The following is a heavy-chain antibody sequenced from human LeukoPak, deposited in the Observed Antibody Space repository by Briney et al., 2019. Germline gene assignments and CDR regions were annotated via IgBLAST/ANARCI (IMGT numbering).Heavy chain of an antibody. V-gene: IGHV3-30*18. J-gene: IGHJ4*02. Sequence: PGRSLRLSCAASGFTFSSYGMHWVRQAPGKGLEWVAVISYDGSNKYYADSVKGRFTISRDNAKNSLYLQMNSLRAEDTALYYCAKDDLVATGFDYWGQGTLVTVSS. CDR1: GFTFSSYG. CDR2: ISYDGSNK. CDR3: AKDDLVATGFDY. D-gene: IGHD5-12*01.